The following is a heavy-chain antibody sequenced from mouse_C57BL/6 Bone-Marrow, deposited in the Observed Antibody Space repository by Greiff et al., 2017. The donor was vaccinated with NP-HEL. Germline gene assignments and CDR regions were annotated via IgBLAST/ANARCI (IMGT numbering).Heavy chain of an antibody. CDR2: IRNKANGYTT. CDR1: GFTFTDYY. CDR3: ASNSWAMDY. V-gene: IGHV7-3*01. Sequence: EVKLQESGGGLVQPGGSLSLSCAASGFTFTDYYMSWVRQPPGKALEWLGFIRNKANGYTTEYSASVKGRFTISRDNSQSILYLQMNALRAEDSATYYCASNSWAMDYWGQGTSVTVSS. J-gene: IGHJ4*01.